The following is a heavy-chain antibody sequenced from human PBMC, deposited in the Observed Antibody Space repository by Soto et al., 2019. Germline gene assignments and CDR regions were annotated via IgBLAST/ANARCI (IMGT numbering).Heavy chain of an antibody. Sequence: QVRLQESGPGLVKPSETLSLTCTVSGGSISSYYWTWIRQPPGRGLEWIGDVYYSGNTNSNPSLKSLVTISVDTSRSQFSLELKSVTTADTAVYYCARALSFHDVLTGRGWVFYFDYWGQGALVTVSS. CDR2: VYYSGNT. D-gene: IGHD3-9*01. J-gene: IGHJ4*02. V-gene: IGHV4-59*01. CDR1: GGSISSYY. CDR3: ARALSFHDVLTGRGWVFYFDY.